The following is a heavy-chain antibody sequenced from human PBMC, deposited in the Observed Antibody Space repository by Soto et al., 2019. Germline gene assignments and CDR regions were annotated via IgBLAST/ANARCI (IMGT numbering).Heavy chain of an antibody. Sequence: SETLSLTCAVSGGSISSGGYSWSWIRQPPGKGLEWIGYIYHSGSTYYNPSLKSRVTISVDRSKNQFSLKLSSVTAADTAVYYCARAFVGYSGYDSVLGYNWFDPWGQGTLVTVSS. D-gene: IGHD5-12*01. CDR1: GGSISSGGYS. CDR2: IYHSGST. V-gene: IGHV4-30-2*01. CDR3: ARAFVGYSGYDSVLGYNWFDP. J-gene: IGHJ5*02.